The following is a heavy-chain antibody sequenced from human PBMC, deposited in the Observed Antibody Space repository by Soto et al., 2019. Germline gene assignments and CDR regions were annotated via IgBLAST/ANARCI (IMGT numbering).Heavy chain of an antibody. V-gene: IGHV4-34*01. CDR2: INHSGST. J-gene: IGHJ4*02. D-gene: IGHD1-26*01. CDR1: GGSFRGYY. CDR3: AGGPVVGATIFDY. Sequence: PSETLSLTCAVFGGSFRGYYWSWIRQPPGKGLEWIGEINHSGSTNYNPSLKSRVTISVDTSKKQFALKMSSVTAADTAVYYCAGGPVVGATIFDYWGQGTQVTVSS.